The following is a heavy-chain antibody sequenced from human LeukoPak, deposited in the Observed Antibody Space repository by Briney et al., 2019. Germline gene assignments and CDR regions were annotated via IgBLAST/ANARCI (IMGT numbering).Heavy chain of an antibody. CDR3: ATNYYDSSGYYPDFDH. Sequence: GGSLRLSCAASGFTFSNYAMNWVRQAPGKGLEWVSTMTGSGRNTYYADSVKGRFTISRDNSNNTLYLQMNSLRAEDTAVYFCATNYYDSSGYYPDFDHWGQGALVTVSP. CDR2: MTGSGRNT. J-gene: IGHJ4*02. CDR1: GFTFSNYA. V-gene: IGHV3-23*01. D-gene: IGHD3-22*01.